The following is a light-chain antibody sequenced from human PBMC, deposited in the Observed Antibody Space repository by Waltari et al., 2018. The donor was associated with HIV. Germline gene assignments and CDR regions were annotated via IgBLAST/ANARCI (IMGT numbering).Light chain of an antibody. CDR3: QQYDDWTV. J-gene: IGKJ4*01. Sequence: ESVITQSPATLSVSPGETAHLSCRASHGINNNLAWYQQKPGQAPRLLIFETSARATGIPDRFSGSGSGTEFTLTISSLQSEDFAVYYCQQYDDWTVFGGGTKVDIK. V-gene: IGKV3-15*01. CDR2: ETS. CDR1: HGINNN.